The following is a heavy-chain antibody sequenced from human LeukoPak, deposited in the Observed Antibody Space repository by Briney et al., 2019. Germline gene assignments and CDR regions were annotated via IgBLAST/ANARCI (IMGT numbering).Heavy chain of an antibody. CDR2: MSPNSGNT. Sequence: EASVKVSCKASGYTFTSYDINWVRQATGQGLEWMGWMSPNSGNTGYAQKFQDRVTMTRDTSISTAYMELSSLRSGDTAVYYCARTPPNWGADYWGQGTLVTVSS. CDR1: GYTFTSYD. J-gene: IGHJ4*02. CDR3: ARTPPNWGADY. V-gene: IGHV1-8*01. D-gene: IGHD7-27*01.